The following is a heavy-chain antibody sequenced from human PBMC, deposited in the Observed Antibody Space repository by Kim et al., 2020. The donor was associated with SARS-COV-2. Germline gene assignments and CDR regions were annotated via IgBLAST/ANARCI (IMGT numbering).Heavy chain of an antibody. J-gene: IGHJ4*02. V-gene: IGHV2-5*01. CDR3: AQKGYSSSWYSGFDY. D-gene: IGHD6-13*01. Sequence: PSLKGRLTITKDTSKNQVVLTMTNMDPVDTATYYCAQKGYSSSWYSGFDYWGQGTLVTVSS.